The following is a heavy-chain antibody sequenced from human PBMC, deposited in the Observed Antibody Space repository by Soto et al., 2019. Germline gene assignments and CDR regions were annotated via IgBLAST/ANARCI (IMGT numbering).Heavy chain of an antibody. CDR2: IKQDGSEK. Sequence: GGSLRLSCAASGFTFSSYWMSWVRQAPGKGLEWVANIKQDGSEKYYVDSVKGRFTISRDNAKNSLYLQMNSLRAEDTAVYYCARVKLGLVYYYYYYMDVWGKGTTVTVSS. V-gene: IGHV3-7*04. CDR3: ARVKLGLVYYYYYYMDV. J-gene: IGHJ6*03. CDR1: GFTFSSYW. D-gene: IGHD3-9*01.